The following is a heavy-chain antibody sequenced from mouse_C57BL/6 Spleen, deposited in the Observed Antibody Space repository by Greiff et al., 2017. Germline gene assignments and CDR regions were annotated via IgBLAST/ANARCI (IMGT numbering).Heavy chain of an antibody. Sequence: QVQLQQSGAELVRPGASVTLSCKASGYTFTDYEMHWVKQTPVHGLEWIGAIDPETGGTAYNQKFKGKAILTADKSSSTAYMERRSLTSEDSAVYDCTRGGGTDFDYWGQGTTLTVSS. D-gene: IGHD3-3*01. CDR2: IDPETGGT. J-gene: IGHJ2*01. CDR1: GYTFTDYE. CDR3: TRGGGTDFDY. V-gene: IGHV1-15*01.